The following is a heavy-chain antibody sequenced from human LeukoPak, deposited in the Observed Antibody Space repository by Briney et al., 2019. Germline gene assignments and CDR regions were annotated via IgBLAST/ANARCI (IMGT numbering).Heavy chain of an antibody. Sequence: SETLSLTCTLSGGSISTYYWSWVRQPPGKGLEWIGYIYYTGSTDYNPSLKSRVTMSVDTSKNQFSLKLSSVTAADTAVYSCARGSVRGEFDPWGQGTLVTVSS. CDR2: IYYTGST. J-gene: IGHJ5*02. CDR1: GGSISTYY. D-gene: IGHD3-10*01. CDR3: ARGSVRGEFDP. V-gene: IGHV4-59*01.